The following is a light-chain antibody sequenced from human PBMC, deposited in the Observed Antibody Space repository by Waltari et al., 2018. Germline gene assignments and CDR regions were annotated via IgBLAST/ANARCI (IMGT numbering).Light chain of an antibody. J-gene: IGKJ1*01. CDR2: GAS. CDR3: QQYNNWWT. V-gene: IGKV3-15*01. Sequence: EIVMTQSPATLSVSPGERATLSYRASQSVSSNLAGYQQKPGQAPRLLIYGASTRATGIPARFSGSGSGTEFTLTISSLQSEDFAVYYCQQYNNWWTFGQGTKVEIK. CDR1: QSVSSN.